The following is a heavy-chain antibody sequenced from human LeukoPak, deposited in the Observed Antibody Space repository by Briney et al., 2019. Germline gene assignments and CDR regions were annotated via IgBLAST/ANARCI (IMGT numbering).Heavy chain of an antibody. CDR2: IKRKTDGETT. D-gene: IGHD6-13*01. V-gene: IGHV3-15*01. CDR3: TTDAATMAAAGTGPY. Sequence: GGSLRLSCAASGFTFSSYEMNWVRQAPGKGLEWVGRIKRKTDGETTDYAAPVKGRFTISRDDSKNTLYLQMNSLKTEDTAVYYCTTDAATMAAAGTGPYWGQGTQVTVSS. J-gene: IGHJ4*02. CDR1: GFTFSSYE.